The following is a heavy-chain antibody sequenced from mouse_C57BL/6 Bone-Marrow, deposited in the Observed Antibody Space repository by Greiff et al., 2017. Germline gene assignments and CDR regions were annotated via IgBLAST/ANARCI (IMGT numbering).Heavy chain of an antibody. CDR1: GFTFSSYA. J-gene: IGHJ4*01. V-gene: IGHV5-9-1*02. CDR2: ISSGGDYI. Sequence: DVKLVESGEGLVKPGGSLKLSCAASGFTFSSYAMSWVRQTPEKRLEWVAYISSGGDYIYYADTVKGRFTISRDNARNTLYLQMSSLKSEDTAMYYCTRGYDYDDYYYAMDYWGQGTSVTVSS. D-gene: IGHD2-4*01. CDR3: TRGYDYDDYYYAMDY.